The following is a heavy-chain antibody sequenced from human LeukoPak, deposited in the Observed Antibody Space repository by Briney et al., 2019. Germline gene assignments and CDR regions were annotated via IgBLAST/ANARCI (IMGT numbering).Heavy chain of an antibody. V-gene: IGHV1-18*01. CDR3: ARDAWPYYYDSSGYYHFDY. J-gene: IGHJ4*02. Sequence: ASVKVSCKASGYNFTIYGFSWVRQAPGQGLEWMGWISAYNGNTHYAQKFQDRVTMTTDTSTSTAYMELRSLRSDDTALYYCARDAWPYYYDSSGYYHFDYWGQGTLVTVSS. CDR1: GYNFTIYG. CDR2: ISAYNGNT. D-gene: IGHD3-22*01.